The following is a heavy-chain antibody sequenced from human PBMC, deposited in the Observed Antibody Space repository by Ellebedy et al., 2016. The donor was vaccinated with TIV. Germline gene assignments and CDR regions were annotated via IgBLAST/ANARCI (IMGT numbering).Heavy chain of an antibody. CDR2: IYQDGSEK. CDR3: ARRGSYGDYAVQINSWFDT. D-gene: IGHD3-16*01. J-gene: IGHJ5*02. CDR1: GFSFRNYW. V-gene: IGHV3-7*01. Sequence: GESLKISCAASGFSFRNYWMGWVRQAPGKGLEWVANIYQDGSEKYYVDSVKGRFTISRDNAKNSPFLQMNSLRAEETAVYYCARRGSYGDYAVQINSWFDTWGRGTLVAVSS.